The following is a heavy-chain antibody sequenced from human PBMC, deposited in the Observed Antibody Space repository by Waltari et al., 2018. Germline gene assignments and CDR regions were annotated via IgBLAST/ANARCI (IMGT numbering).Heavy chain of an antibody. D-gene: IGHD6-13*01. Sequence: EVQLVESGGGLVKPGGSLRLSCAASGFTFSSYSMNWVRQAPGKGLEWVSCVSSSSSDIYYADSVKGRFTISRDNAKNSLYLQMNSLRAEDTAVYYCARVSAAGHPRVPYYYYYGMDVWGQGP. CDR3: ARVSAAGHPRVPYYYYYGMDV. J-gene: IGHJ6*02. V-gene: IGHV3-21*01. CDR1: GFTFSSYS. CDR2: VSSSSSDI.